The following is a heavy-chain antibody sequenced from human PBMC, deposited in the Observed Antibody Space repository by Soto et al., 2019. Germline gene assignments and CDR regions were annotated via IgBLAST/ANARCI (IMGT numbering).Heavy chain of an antibody. CDR3: AGLDKDTAMVIGY. CDR2: INHSGST. Sequence: QVQLQQWGAGLLKPSETLSLTCAVYGGSFSGYYWSWIRQPPGKGLEWIGEINHSGSTNYNPSLKCRVTISVDTSKNQFSLKLSSVTAADTAVYYCAGLDKDTAMVIGYWGQGTLVTVSS. CDR1: GGSFSGYY. J-gene: IGHJ4*02. V-gene: IGHV4-34*01. D-gene: IGHD5-18*01.